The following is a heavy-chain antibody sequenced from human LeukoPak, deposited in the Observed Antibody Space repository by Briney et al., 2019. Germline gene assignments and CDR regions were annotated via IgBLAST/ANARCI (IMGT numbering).Heavy chain of an antibody. D-gene: IGHD1-26*01. CDR1: GFTFSSYW. J-gene: IGHJ6*02. CDR2: IKQDGSEK. CDR3: ARDGELLEYYYYYGMDV. V-gene: IGHV3-7*04. Sequence: GGSLRLSCAASGFTFSSYWMSWVRQAPGKGLEWVANIKQDGSEKYYVDSVKGRFAISRDNAKNSLYLQMNSLRAEDTAVYYCARDGELLEYYYYYGMDVWGQGTTVTVSS.